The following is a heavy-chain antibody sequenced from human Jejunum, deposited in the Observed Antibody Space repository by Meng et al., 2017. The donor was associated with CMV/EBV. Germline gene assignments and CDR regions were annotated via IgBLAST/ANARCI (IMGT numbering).Heavy chain of an antibody. Sequence: SFDINWVRQAPGQGLEWMGWMNPKSGDIGYGERFQGRLTMTRDISKATFYMEMSGLRSEDTAVYYCGRGRFGARGSHYYYYGMDFWGQGTTVTVSS. V-gene: IGHV1-8*01. D-gene: IGHD3-10*01. CDR3: GRGRFGARGSHYYYYGMDF. J-gene: IGHJ6*02. CDR1: SFD. CDR2: MNPKSGDI.